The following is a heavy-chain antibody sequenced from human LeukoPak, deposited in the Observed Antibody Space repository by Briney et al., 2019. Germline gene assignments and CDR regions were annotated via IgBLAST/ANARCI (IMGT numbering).Heavy chain of an antibody. CDR1: GFTFDDYA. D-gene: IGHD3-10*01. J-gene: IGHJ6*03. CDR2: ISGDGGST. Sequence: GGSLRLSCAASGFTFDDYAMHWVRHAPGKGLEWVSLISGDGGSTYYADSVKGRFTISRDNSKNSLYLQMNSLRTEDTALYYCAKDIGYGSGSSYYYYYYMDVWGKGTTVTVSS. CDR3: AKDIGYGSGSSYYYYYYMDV. V-gene: IGHV3-43*02.